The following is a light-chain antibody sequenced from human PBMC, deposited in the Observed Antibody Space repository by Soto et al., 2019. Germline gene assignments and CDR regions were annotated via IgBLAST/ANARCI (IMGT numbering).Light chain of an antibody. Sequence: QSALTQPASVSGSPGQSITVSCTGTSNDIGGYNYVSWYQQHPGSAPKLIIFEVTNRPSGVSDRFSGSKSGNTASLTISGLQAEGEADYYCSSYTSSSTLYVFGTGTKV. CDR1: SNDIGGYNY. V-gene: IGLV2-14*01. CDR2: EVT. CDR3: SSYTSSSTLYV. J-gene: IGLJ1*01.